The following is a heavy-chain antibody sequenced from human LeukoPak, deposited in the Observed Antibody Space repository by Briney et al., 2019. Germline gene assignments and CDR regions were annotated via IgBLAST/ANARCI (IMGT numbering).Heavy chain of an antibody. V-gene: IGHV4-39*01. CDR1: GGSISTSTYC. D-gene: IGHD6-25*01. CDR3: ARHPSSAWHADY. Sequence: PSETLSLTCTVSGGSISTSTYCWGWIRQPPRKGLEWIGSISYSGTTYYNPSLKSRVTISVDTSNNQFSLRLTSVTAADTAVYFCARHPSSAWHADYWGHGTLVTVSS. CDR2: ISYSGTT. J-gene: IGHJ4*01.